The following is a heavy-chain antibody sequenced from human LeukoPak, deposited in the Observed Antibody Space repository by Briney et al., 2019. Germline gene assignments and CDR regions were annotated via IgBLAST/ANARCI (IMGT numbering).Heavy chain of an antibody. V-gene: IGHV1-2*02. CDR2: INPNSGGT. CDR3: ARWESSSSPYYFDY. Sequence: ASVKVSCKASGYTFTGYYMHWVRQAPGQGLEWMGWINPNSGGTNYAQKFQGRVTMTRDTSISTAYMELSRLTSDDTAVYYCARWESSSSPYYFDYWGQGTLVTVSS. J-gene: IGHJ4*02. CDR1: GYTFTGYY. D-gene: IGHD6-6*01.